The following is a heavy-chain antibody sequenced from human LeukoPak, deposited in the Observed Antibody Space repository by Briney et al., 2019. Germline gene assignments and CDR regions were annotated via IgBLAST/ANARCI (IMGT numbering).Heavy chain of an antibody. CDR3: AKATRYSSGWYEDGMDV. CDR2: ISSDGRST. Sequence: GGSLRLSCAASGFTFSSYWMHWVRQAPGKGLVWVSRISSDGRSTSYADSVKGRFTISRDNSKNTLYLQMNSLRAEDTAVYYCAKATRYSSGWYEDGMDVWGQGTTVTVSS. V-gene: IGHV3-74*01. D-gene: IGHD6-19*01. J-gene: IGHJ6*02. CDR1: GFTFSSYW.